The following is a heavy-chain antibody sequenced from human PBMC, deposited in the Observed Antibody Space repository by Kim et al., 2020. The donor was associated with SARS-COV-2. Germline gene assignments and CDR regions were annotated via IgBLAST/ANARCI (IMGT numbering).Heavy chain of an antibody. CDR3: ARVGCSSTSCPDAVDV. CDR2: IYYGGST. V-gene: IGHV4-59*01. J-gene: IGHJ6*04. CDR1: GGSISSYY. D-gene: IGHD2-2*01. Sequence: SETLSLTCTVSGGSISSYYWSWIRQPPGKGLEWIGYIYYGGSTNYNPSLKSRVTISVDTSKNQFSLKLSSVTAADTAVYYCARVGCSSTSCPDAVDVWGKWTTVTVSS.